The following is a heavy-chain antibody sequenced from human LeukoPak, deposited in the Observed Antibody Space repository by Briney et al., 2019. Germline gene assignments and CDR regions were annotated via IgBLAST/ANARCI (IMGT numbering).Heavy chain of an antibody. D-gene: IGHD3-10*01. V-gene: IGHV3-23*01. CDR2: TSGSGAST. CDR3: ARGFYLVRGVITDAFDI. J-gene: IGHJ3*02. CDR1: GFTFSSYA. Sequence: PGGSLRLSCAASGFTFSSYALSWVRQAPGKGLEWVTATSGSGASTYYADSVKGRFTISRDNSKNTLYLQMNSLRAEDTAVYYCARGFYLVRGVITDAFDIWGQGTMVTVSS.